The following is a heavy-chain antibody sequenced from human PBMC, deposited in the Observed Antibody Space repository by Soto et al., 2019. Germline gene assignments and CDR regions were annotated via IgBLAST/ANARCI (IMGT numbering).Heavy chain of an antibody. V-gene: IGHV1-18*01. J-gene: IGHJ4*02. CDR3: ARDYYDSSGYGY. D-gene: IGHD3-22*01. CDR2: ISAYNGNT. Sequence: ASVKVSCKASGYTFTSHGITWVRQAPGQGLEWMGWISAYNGNTNYTQKLQGRLTMTTDTSTSTAYMELRSLRSDDTAVYYCARDYYDSSGYGYWGQGTLVTVSS. CDR1: GYTFTSHG.